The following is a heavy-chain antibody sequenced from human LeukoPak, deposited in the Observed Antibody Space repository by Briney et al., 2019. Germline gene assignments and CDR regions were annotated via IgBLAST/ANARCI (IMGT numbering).Heavy chain of an antibody. V-gene: IGHV1-69-2*01. J-gene: IGHJ4*02. CDR2: VDPEDGET. Sequence: WASVKVSCKVSGYTFTDYYMHWVQQAPGKGLEWMGLVDPEDGETIYAEKFQGRVTITADTSTDTAYMELSRLRSEDTAVYYCATHTRGRPEWGQGALVPVSS. D-gene: IGHD6-6*01. CDR3: ATHTRGRPE. CDR1: GYTFTDYY.